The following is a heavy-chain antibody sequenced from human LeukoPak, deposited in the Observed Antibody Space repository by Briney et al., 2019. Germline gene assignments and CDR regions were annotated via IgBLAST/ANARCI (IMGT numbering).Heavy chain of an antibody. CDR3: ARRGGDYYGSGSPFDP. CDR1: GGSISSYY. J-gene: IGHJ5*02. D-gene: IGHD3-10*01. Sequence: RTSETLSLTCTVSGGSISSYYWSWIRQPPGKGLEWIGYIYYSGSTNYNPSLKSRVTISVDTSKNQFSLKLSSVTAADTAVYYCARRGGDYYGSGSPFDPWGQGTLVAVSS. CDR2: IYYSGST. V-gene: IGHV4-59*01.